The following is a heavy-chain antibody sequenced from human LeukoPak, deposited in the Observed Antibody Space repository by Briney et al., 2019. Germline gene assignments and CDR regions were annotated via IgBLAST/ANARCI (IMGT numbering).Heavy chain of an antibody. V-gene: IGHV1-18*01. CDR1: GYTFSNYG. CDR3: ARHIVVVREYYYFGMDV. D-gene: IGHD2-15*01. CDR2: IHYNNGNT. Sequence: ASVKVSCKASGYTFSNYGISWVRQAPGQGLEWIGWIHYNNGNTNYAQRLQGRVTMTTDPSTSTAYMELRSLRSDDTAVYYCARHIVVVREYYYFGMDVWGQGTTVTVSS. J-gene: IGHJ6*01.